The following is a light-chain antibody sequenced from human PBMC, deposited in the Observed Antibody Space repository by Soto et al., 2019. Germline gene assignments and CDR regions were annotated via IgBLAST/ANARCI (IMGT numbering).Light chain of an antibody. CDR2: GAS. V-gene: IGKV3D-15*01. CDR1: ESVSSH. J-gene: IGKJ2*01. CDR3: QQYDNLPRP. Sequence: ELLLAQSPANMSVSPGERVTLSCRASESVSSHFAWYQHKPGQAPSLLIYGASSRATGVPARFSGSGSGTEFTLTISSLQSEDFAVYYCQQYDNLPRPFCQGTMVAIK.